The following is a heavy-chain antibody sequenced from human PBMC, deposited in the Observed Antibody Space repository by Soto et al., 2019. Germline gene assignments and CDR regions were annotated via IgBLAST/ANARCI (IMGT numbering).Heavy chain of an antibody. D-gene: IGHD6-13*01. J-gene: IGHJ5*02. CDR1: GGTFSSYA. Sequence: GASVKFSRKASGGTFSSYAISWVRQAPGQGLEWMGGIIPIFGTANYAQKFQGRVTITADESTSTAYMELSSLRSEDTAVYYCARDSDGSSWYWVRWFDPWGQGTLVTVSS. CDR2: IIPIFGTA. CDR3: ARDSDGSSWYWVRWFDP. V-gene: IGHV1-69*13.